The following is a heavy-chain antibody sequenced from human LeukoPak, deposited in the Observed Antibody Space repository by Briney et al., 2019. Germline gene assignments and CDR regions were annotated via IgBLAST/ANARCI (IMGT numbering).Heavy chain of an antibody. CDR2: ISGSGGST. CDR3: ARGMTRPYYMDV. J-gene: IGHJ6*03. V-gene: IGHV3-23*01. CDR1: GFTFSSYA. Sequence: GGSLRLSCAASGFTFSSYAMSWVRQAPGKGLEWVSAISGSGGSTYYADSVKGRFTISRDNAKNSVYLQMNSLRAEDTAVYYCARGMTRPYYMDVWGKGTTVTVSS.